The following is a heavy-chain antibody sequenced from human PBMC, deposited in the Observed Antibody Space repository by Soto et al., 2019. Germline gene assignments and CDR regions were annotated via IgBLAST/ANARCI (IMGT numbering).Heavy chain of an antibody. J-gene: IGHJ4*02. CDR3: AXRXXYSGYGEIDY. V-gene: IGHV2-26*01. D-gene: IGHD5-12*01. CDR2: IFSNDEK. CDR1: GFSLSNARMG. Sequence: QVTLKESGPVLVKPTEPLTLTCTVSGFSLSNARMGVSWIRQPPGKALEWLAHIFSNDEKSYSTSLKSRLTISXDTSKSQVVXTMTNMDPVDTATYYCAXRXXYSGYGEIDYWGQGTLVTVSS.